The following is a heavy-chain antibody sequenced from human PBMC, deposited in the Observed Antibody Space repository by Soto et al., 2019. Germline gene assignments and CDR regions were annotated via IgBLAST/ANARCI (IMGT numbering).Heavy chain of an antibody. CDR2: IYYSGST. D-gene: IGHD6-6*01. Sequence: SETLSLTCSVSGGPINSRGHYWGWIRQHPGKGLEWIGYIYYSGSTYYNPSLKSRVTISVDTSKNQFSLKLSSVTAADTAVYYCARSSIAPRLFMYPFDYWGQGTLVTVSS. J-gene: IGHJ4*02. V-gene: IGHV4-39*01. CDR3: ARSSIAPRLFMYPFDY. CDR1: GGPINSRGHY.